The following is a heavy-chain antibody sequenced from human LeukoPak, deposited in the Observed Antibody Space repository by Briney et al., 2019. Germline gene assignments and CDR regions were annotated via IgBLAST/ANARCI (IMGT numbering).Heavy chain of an antibody. CDR1: GYTFTSYG. CDR2: ISAYNGNT. V-gene: IGHV1-18*01. Sequence: ASVKVSCKASGYTFTSYGISWVRQAPGQGLEWMGWISAYNGNTNYAQKLQGRVTMTTDTSTSTAYMELRSLRSDDTAVYYCARDSRRFRYDILTGYSSMAFDIWGQGTMVTVSS. D-gene: IGHD3-9*01. CDR3: ARDSRRFRYDILTGYSSMAFDI. J-gene: IGHJ3*02.